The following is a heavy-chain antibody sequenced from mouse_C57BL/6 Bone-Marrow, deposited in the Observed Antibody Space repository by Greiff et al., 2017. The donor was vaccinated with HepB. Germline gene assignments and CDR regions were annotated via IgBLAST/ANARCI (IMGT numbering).Heavy chain of an antibody. CDR2: ISDGGSYT. CDR3: AREPGYAMGY. D-gene: IGHD4-1*01. Sequence: EVQLVESGGGLVKPGGSLKLSCAASGFTFSSYAMSWVRQTPEKRLEWVATISDGGSYTYYPDNVKGRFTISRDNAKNNLYLQMSHLKSEDTAMYFCAREPGYAMGYWGQGTSVTVSS. V-gene: IGHV5-4*01. J-gene: IGHJ4*01. CDR1: GFTFSSYA.